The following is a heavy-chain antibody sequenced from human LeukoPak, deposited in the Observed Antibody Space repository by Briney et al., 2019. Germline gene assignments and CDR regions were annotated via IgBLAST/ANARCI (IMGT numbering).Heavy chain of an antibody. Sequence: PSETLSLTCTVSGGSISSYYWSWIRQPPGKGLEWIGYIYYSGSTNYNPSLKSRVTISVDTSKNQFSLKLSSVTAADTAVYYCARALGSSGWYSPGGFAFDIWGQGTMVTVSS. J-gene: IGHJ3*02. V-gene: IGHV4-59*12. CDR2: IYYSGST. D-gene: IGHD6-19*01. CDR1: GGSISSYY. CDR3: ARALGSSGWYSPGGFAFDI.